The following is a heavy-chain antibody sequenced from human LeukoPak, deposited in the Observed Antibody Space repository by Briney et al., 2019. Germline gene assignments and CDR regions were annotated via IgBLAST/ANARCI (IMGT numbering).Heavy chain of an antibody. CDR2: INAGNGNT. J-gene: IGHJ4*02. V-gene: IGHV1-3*01. CDR3: ARDRGGTGDFDY. CDR1: GYTFTSYG. Sequence: ASVTVSCKASGYTFTSYGISWVRQAPGQGLEWMGWINAGNGNTKYSQKFQGRVTITRDTSASTAYVELSSLRSEDTAVYYCARDRGGTGDFDYWGQGTLVTVSS. D-gene: IGHD1-1*01.